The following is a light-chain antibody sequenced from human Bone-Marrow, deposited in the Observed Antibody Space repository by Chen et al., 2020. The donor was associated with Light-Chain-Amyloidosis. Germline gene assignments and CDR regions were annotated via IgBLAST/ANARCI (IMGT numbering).Light chain of an antibody. CDR1: NIGSTS. J-gene: IGLJ3*02. CDR2: DDN. V-gene: IGLV3-21*02. CDR3: QVWDRSSDRPV. Sequence: SYVLTQPSSVSVAPGPTATIACGGNNIGSTSVHWYQQTPGQPPLLVVYDDNDRPAGIPGRLAGSNSGNTATLTISGVAAEDEADYYCQVWDRSSDRPVFGGGTKLTVL.